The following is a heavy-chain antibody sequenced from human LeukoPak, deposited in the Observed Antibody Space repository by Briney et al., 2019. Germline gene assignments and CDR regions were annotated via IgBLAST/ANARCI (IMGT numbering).Heavy chain of an antibody. Sequence: PGGSLRLSCAASGFTFSDHYMDWVRQAPGKGLEWIGRIRNKANSYTTEYAASVKGRFTISRDDSENSLYLQMNSLKTEDTAVYYCARNYDIWGGFDPWGQGTLVTVSS. J-gene: IGHJ5*02. CDR2: IRNKANSYTT. CDR1: GFTFSDHY. CDR3: ARNYDIWGGFDP. D-gene: IGHD3-9*01. V-gene: IGHV3-72*01.